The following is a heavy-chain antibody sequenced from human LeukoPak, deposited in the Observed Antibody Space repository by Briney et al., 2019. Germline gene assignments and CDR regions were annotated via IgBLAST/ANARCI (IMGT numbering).Heavy chain of an antibody. D-gene: IGHD2-15*01. J-gene: IGHJ4*02. CDR3: ARVPPTIVVVVAATVFDY. Sequence: GGSLRLSCAASGFTFSSYWMSWVRQAPGKGLEWVANIKQDGSEKYYVDSVKGRFTISRDNAKNSLYLQMNSLRAEDTAVYYCARVPPTIVVVVAATVFDYWGQGTLVTVSS. V-gene: IGHV3-7*01. CDR2: IKQDGSEK. CDR1: GFTFSSYW.